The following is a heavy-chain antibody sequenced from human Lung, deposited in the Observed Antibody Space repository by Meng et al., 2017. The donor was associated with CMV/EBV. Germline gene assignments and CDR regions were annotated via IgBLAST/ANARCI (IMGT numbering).Heavy chain of an antibody. CDR1: GGSVSSGSYY. Sequence: SETLSLTCTVSGGSVSSGSYYWCWLRHPPGKGLEWIGYIDYSGSTNYNPSLKSRGTISVDTSKDQFSLKLSSVTAADTAVYYCAIMGRFSGSYDFWSGYSPPGGFAIWGQGTMVTVSS. V-gene: IGHV4-61*01. J-gene: IGHJ3*02. D-gene: IGHD3-3*01. CDR3: AIMGRFSGSYDFWSGYSPPGGFAI. CDR2: IDYSGST.